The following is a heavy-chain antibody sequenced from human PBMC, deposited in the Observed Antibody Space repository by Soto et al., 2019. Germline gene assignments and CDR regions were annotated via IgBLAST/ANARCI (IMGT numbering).Heavy chain of an antibody. D-gene: IGHD3-16*02. CDR2: IKQDGSEK. J-gene: IGHJ4*02. Sequence: GGSLRLSCAASGFTFSSYWMSWVRQAPGKGLEWVANIKQDGSEKYYVDSVKGRFTISRDNAKNSLYLQMNSLRAEDTAVYYCARDPVSYYDYIWGSYRPLLFDYWGQGTLVTVSS. V-gene: IGHV3-7*01. CDR1: GFTFSSYW. CDR3: ARDPVSYYDYIWGSYRPLLFDY.